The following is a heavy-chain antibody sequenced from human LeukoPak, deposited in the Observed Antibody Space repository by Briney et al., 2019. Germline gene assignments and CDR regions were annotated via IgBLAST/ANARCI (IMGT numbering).Heavy chain of an antibody. V-gene: IGHV4-34*01. Sequence: SETLSLTCAVYGGSFSGYYWSWIRQPPGKGLEWIGEINHSGSTNYNPSLKSRVTLSADTSKNQFSLKLSSVTAADTAVYYCATLWLRGLVAFDIWGQGTMVTVSS. CDR2: INHSGST. CDR1: GGSFSGYY. D-gene: IGHD5-18*01. J-gene: IGHJ3*02. CDR3: ATLWLRGLVAFDI.